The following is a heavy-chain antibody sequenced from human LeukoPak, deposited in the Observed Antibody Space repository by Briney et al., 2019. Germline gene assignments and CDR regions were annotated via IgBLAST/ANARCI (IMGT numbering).Heavy chain of an antibody. CDR2: ISAYNGNT. J-gene: IGHJ6*02. Sequence: ASVKVSCKASGYTFTSYGISWVRQAPGQGLEWMGWISAYNGNTNYAQKLQGRVTMTTDTSTSTAYMELRSLRSDDTAVYYCARDLLVYCSSTSCHYYYYGMDVWSHGTTVTVSS. V-gene: IGHV1-18*01. CDR3: ARDLLVYCSSTSCHYYYYGMDV. D-gene: IGHD2-2*01. CDR1: GYTFTSYG.